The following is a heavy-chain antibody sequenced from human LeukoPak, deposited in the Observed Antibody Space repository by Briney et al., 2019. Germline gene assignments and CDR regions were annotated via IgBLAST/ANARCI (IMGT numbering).Heavy chain of an antibody. CDR2: KDYSGST. V-gene: IGHV4-59*01. CDR1: GGSISRYY. J-gene: IGHJ3*02. CDR3: ARAANYYGSGSYYRPDAFDI. Sequence: SETLSLTCTVSGGSISRYYWSWIRQPPGKGLEWIGYKDYSGSTNYNRSLKSRVTISVDTSKNQFSLKLSSVTAADTAVYYCARAANYYGSGSYYRPDAFDIWGQGTMVTVSS. D-gene: IGHD3-10*01.